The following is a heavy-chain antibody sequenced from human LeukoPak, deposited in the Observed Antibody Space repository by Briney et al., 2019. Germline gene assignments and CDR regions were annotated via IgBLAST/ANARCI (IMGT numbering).Heavy chain of an antibody. J-gene: IGHJ4*02. D-gene: IGHD5-24*01. Sequence: ASVKVSCKASGYTFTGYYIPWVRQAPGQGLEWMGWINPNSGTHYAQKFQGRVTMTRDTSISTAYMDLSRLTSDDTAVYFCASRDGPQGGFDYWGQGTLVTVSS. CDR1: GYTFTGYY. CDR2: INPNSGT. CDR3: ASRDGPQGGFDY. V-gene: IGHV1-2*02.